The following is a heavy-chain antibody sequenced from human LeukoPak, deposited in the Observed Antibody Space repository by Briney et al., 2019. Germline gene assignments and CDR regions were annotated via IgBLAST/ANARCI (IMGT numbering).Heavy chain of an antibody. CDR2: ISGSGAGT. D-gene: IGHD1-1*01. Sequence: PGGSLRLSCAASGFTFSSYSMNWVRQAPGKGLEWVSAISGSGAGTYYADSVKGRFTISRDNSKNTVYLQMNSLRGEDTAVYYCARDLDDQNSLPPVFQYWCQGTLVTVSS. CDR3: ARDLDDQNSLPPVFQY. V-gene: IGHV3-23*01. CDR1: GFTFSSYS. J-gene: IGHJ1*01.